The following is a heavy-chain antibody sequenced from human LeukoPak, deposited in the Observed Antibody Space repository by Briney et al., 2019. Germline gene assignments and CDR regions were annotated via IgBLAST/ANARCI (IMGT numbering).Heavy chain of an antibody. Sequence: ASVKVSCKASGGTFSSYAISWVRQAPGQGLEWMGGIIPIFGTANYAQKFQGRVTITADESTSTAYMELSSLRSEDTAVYYCAGSKGQLLYGDLDYWGQGTLVTVSS. CDR2: IIPIFGTA. D-gene: IGHD2-2*02. J-gene: IGHJ4*02. CDR1: GGTFSSYA. CDR3: AGSKGQLLYGDLDY. V-gene: IGHV1-69*13.